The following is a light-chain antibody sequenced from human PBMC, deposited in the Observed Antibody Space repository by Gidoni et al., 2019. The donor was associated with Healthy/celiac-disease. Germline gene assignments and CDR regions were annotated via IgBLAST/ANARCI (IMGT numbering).Light chain of an antibody. V-gene: IGLV1-40*01. CDR3: QSYDSSLSGRYV. J-gene: IGLJ1*01. CDR1: SSNIGAGYD. CDR2: GNS. Sequence: QSVLTQPPSVSGAPGQRVTIPCTGSSSNIGAGYDVHWYQQLPGTATKRLIYGNSNRPSGVPDRFSGSKSGTSASLAITGLQAEDEADYYCQSYDSSLSGRYVFGTGTKVTVL.